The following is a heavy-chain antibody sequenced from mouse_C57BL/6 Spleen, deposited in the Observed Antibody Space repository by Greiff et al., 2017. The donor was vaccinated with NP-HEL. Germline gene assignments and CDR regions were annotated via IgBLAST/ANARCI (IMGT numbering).Heavy chain of an antibody. J-gene: IGHJ1*03. CDR2: IDPSDSET. D-gene: IGHD2-5*01. CDR3: ARQNYSNLHWYFDV. V-gene: IGHV1-52*01. CDR1: GYTFTSYW. Sequence: QVQLQQPGAELVRPGSSVKLSCKASGYTFTSYWMHWVKQRPIQGLEWIGNIDPSDSETHYNQKFKDKATLTVDKSSSTAYMQLSSLTSEDSAVYYCARQNYSNLHWYFDVWGTGTTVTVSS.